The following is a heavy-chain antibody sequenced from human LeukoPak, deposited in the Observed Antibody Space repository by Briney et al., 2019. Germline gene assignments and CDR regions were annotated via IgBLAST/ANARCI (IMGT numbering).Heavy chain of an antibody. Sequence: PGGSLRLSCAASGFTFSSYAMSWVRQAPGKGLEWVSAISGSGGSTYYADSVKGRFTISRDNSKNTLYLQMNSLRAEDTAVYYCAKDAAGGYSYGFRFDYWGQGTLVTVSS. CDR1: GFTFSSYA. D-gene: IGHD5-18*01. V-gene: IGHV3-23*01. CDR3: AKDAAGGYSYGFRFDY. CDR2: ISGSGGST. J-gene: IGHJ4*02.